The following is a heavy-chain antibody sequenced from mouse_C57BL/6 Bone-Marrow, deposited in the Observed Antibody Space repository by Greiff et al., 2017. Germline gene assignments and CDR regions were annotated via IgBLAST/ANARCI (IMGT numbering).Heavy chain of an antibody. CDR2: IYPGSGST. CDR1: GYTFTSYW. J-gene: IGHJ1*03. V-gene: IGHV1-55*01. Sequence: QVQLQQPGAELVKPGASVKMSCKASGYTFTSYWITWVKQRPGQGLEWIGDIYPGSGSTNYNEKFKSKATLTVDKSSSTAYMQLSSLTSEDSAVYYCARFRFHWYFDVWGTGTTVTVSS. CDR3: ARFRFHWYFDV.